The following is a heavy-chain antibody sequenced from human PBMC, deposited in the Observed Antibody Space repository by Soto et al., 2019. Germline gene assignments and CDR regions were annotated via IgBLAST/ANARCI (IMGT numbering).Heavy chain of an antibody. CDR1: GYTLTELF. Sequence: ASVKVSCKVSGYTLTELFMHWVRQAPGKGLEWMGGFDPEDGETIYAQKFQGRVTMTEDTSTDTAYMELSSLRSEDTAVYYCATVAFSGYYDSSGYYHDCWGQGTLVTVSS. CDR3: ATVAFSGYYDSSGYYHDC. D-gene: IGHD3-22*01. J-gene: IGHJ4*02. V-gene: IGHV1-24*01. CDR2: FDPEDGET.